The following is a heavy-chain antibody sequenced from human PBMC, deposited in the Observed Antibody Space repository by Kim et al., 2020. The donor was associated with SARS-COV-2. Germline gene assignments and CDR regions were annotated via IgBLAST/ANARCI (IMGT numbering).Heavy chain of an antibody. CDR1: GYIFTAYY. D-gene: IGHD6-25*01. CDR2: INSNNGVT. CDR3: ARADPLGSGFPYYFFDH. J-gene: IGHJ4*02. Sequence: ASVKVSCRASGYIFTAYYIYWLRQAPGQGLEWLGWINSNNGVTEYAQKFQDRVTMTTDTSVRKVYMELNSLRSDDTADYYCARADPLGSGFPYYFFDHWGQGALVTVST. V-gene: IGHV1-2*02.